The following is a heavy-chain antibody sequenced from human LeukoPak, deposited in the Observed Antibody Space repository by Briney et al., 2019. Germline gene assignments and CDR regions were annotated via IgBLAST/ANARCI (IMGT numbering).Heavy chain of an antibody. CDR2: ISSGATTI. D-gene: IGHD5-18*01. CDR3: AKVRRIQLCLDY. Sequence: GGSLRLSCAASGFTFSNYAMNWVRQAPGKGLEWISFISSGATTISYADSVKGRFTVSRDSARNTLYLQMNSLRVEDTAVYYCAKVRRIQLCLDYWGQGTLVTVSS. J-gene: IGHJ4*02. CDR1: GFTFSNYA. V-gene: IGHV3-48*01.